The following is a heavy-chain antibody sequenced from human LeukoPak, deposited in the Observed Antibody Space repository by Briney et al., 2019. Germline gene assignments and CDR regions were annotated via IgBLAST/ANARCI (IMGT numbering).Heavy chain of an antibody. CDR2: ISFNGNYE. V-gene: IGHV3-30*03. J-gene: IGHJ4*02. CDR1: GFSLSGYA. D-gene: IGHD6-13*01. Sequence: PGGSLRLSCAASGFSLSGYAMHWIRQAPGKGLEWVALISFNGNYEDYTQSVKGRFTISRDNSKNTLFLQMNSLRPEDTAVYYCSSAASGQPDYWGQGTLVIVSS. CDR3: SSAASGQPDY.